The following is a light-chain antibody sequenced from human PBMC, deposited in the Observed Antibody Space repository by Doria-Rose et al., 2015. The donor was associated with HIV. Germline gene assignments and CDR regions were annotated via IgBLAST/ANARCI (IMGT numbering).Light chain of an antibody. V-gene: IGKV3-20*01. CDR2: GAS. CDR1: QSVSANY. CDR3: HQYASSRT. J-gene: IGKJ1*01. Sequence: EIVMTQSPATLSVSPGERATLSCRASQSVSANYLAWYQQRPGQSPRLLIYGASSRATDIPDRFSGSGSGTDFTLTISRLEPEDFAVYYCHQYASSRTFGQGTKVEIK.